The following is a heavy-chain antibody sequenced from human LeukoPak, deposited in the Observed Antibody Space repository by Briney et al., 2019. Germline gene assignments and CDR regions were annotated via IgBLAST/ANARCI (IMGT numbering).Heavy chain of an antibody. CDR1: GYTFTSYG. CDR3: ARDWGYSGYGEEISAFDI. Sequence: GASVKVSCKASGYTFTSYGISWVRQAPGQGLEWMGWISAYNGNTNYAQKLQGRVTMTTDTSTSTAYMELRSLRSDDTAVYYCARDWGYSGYGEEISAFDIWGQGTMVTVSS. J-gene: IGHJ3*02. V-gene: IGHV1-18*01. CDR2: ISAYNGNT. D-gene: IGHD5-12*01.